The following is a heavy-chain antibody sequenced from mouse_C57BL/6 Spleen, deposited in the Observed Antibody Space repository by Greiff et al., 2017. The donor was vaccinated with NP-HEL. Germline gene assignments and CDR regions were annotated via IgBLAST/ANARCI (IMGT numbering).Heavy chain of an antibody. V-gene: IGHV1-22*01. D-gene: IGHD1-1*01. CDR3: AREGYYGSSFFDY. Sequence: VQLQQSGPELVKPGASVQMSCTASGYTFTDYNMHLVKQSHGKSLEWIGSITPNNGGTSYIQKFKGKATLPVNKSSSTAYMELRSLTSEDSAVYYCAREGYYGSSFFDYWGQGTTLTVSS. J-gene: IGHJ2*01. CDR1: GYTFTDYN. CDR2: ITPNNGGT.